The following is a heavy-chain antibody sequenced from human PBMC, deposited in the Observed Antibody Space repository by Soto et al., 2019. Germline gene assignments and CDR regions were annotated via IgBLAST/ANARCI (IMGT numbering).Heavy chain of an antibody. Sequence: SQTLSLTCVISGDSVSSNSAAWEWIRQSPSRGLEWLGRTRYTSKWYTEYAESVKSRITINADTSKNHFSLQLRSVTPEDTAVYYCFRGDWNDAGSWGQGTQVTVSS. J-gene: IGHJ5*02. CDR2: TRYTSKWYT. V-gene: IGHV6-1*01. CDR1: GDSVSSNSAA. D-gene: IGHD1-1*01. CDR3: FRGDWNDAGS.